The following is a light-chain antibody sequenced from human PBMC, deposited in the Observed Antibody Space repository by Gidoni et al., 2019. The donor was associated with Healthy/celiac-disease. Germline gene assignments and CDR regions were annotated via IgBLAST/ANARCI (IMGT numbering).Light chain of an antibody. CDR3: QQYKT. CDR2: GAS. CDR1: QSVSSSY. J-gene: IGKJ3*01. Sequence: EIVLTQSPGTLSLSPGERATLSCRASQSVSSSYLAWYQQKPGQAPRLLIYGASSRATGIPDRFSGSGSGTDFTLTISRLEPEDFAVYYCQQYKTFXPXTKVXIK. V-gene: IGKV3-20*01.